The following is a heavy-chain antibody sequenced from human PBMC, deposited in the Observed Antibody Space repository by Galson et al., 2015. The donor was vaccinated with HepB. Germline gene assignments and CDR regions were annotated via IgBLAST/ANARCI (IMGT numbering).Heavy chain of an antibody. Sequence: SVKVSCKASGGTFSTYAISWVRQAPGQGLEWMGGIIPLFRTPSYAQKFQGRLTINADESTTTAYMELSSLRSDDTAVYFCARPRFLEWTYHFYMDVWGKGTTVTVSS. CDR1: GGTFSTYA. V-gene: IGHV1-69*13. CDR2: IIPLFRTP. CDR3: ARPRFLEWTYHFYMDV. D-gene: IGHD3-3*01. J-gene: IGHJ6*03.